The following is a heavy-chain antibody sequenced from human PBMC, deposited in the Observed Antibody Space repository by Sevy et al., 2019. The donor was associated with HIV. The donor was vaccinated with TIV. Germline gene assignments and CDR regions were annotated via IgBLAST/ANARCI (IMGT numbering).Heavy chain of an antibody. J-gene: IGHJ3*02. CDR1: GYTFTGYY. CDR2: INPNSGGT. D-gene: IGHD3-22*01. Sequence: ASVKVSCKASGYTFTGYYMHWVRQAPGQGLEWMGWINPNSGGTNYAQKFQGRVTMTRDTSISTAYMELSRLRSDDTAVYYCASDFLNYYDSSGYYDGAFDIWGQGTMVTVSS. CDR3: ASDFLNYYDSSGYYDGAFDI. V-gene: IGHV1-2*02.